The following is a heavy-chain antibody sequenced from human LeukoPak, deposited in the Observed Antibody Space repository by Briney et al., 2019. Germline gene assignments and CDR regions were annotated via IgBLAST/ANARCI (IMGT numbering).Heavy chain of an antibody. V-gene: IGHV4-34*01. CDR3: ARVLAAAGRGGFDY. J-gene: IGHJ4*02. CDR2: INHSGST. CDR1: GGSFSGYY. D-gene: IGHD6-13*01. Sequence: PSETLSLTCAVYGGSFSGYYWSWIRQPPREGLEWIGEINHSGSTNYNPSLKSRVTISVDTSKNQFSLKLSSVTAADTAVYYCARVLAAAGRGGFDYWGQGTLVTVSS.